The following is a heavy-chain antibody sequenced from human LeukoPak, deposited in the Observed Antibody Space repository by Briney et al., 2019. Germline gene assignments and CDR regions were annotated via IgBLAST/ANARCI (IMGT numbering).Heavy chain of an antibody. V-gene: IGHV4-59*01. CDR1: GGSISSYY. D-gene: IGHD3-22*01. CDR2: IYYSGST. J-gene: IGHJ4*02. CDR3: ARGADSSGYYSIFYFDY. Sequence: SETLSLTCTVSGGSISSYYWNWIRQPPGKGLEWIVYIYYSGSTNYNPSLKSRVTISVDTSKNQFSQKLSSVTAADTVVYYCARGADSSGYYSIFYFDYWGQGTLVTVSS.